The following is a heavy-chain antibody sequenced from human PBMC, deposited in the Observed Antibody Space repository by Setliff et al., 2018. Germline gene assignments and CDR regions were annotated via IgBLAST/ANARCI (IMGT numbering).Heavy chain of an antibody. CDR1: GGTFSSYA. J-gene: IGHJ4*02. V-gene: IGHV1-69*10. CDR3: VRGSGPWVVVAIPFDR. CDR2: IIPILGIA. D-gene: IGHD2-2*02. Sequence: SVKVSCKASGGTFSSYAISWVRQAPGQGLEWMGGIIPILGIANYAQQFQGRVTITTDESTSTAYMELSSLTSDDTAVYYCVRGSGPWVVVAIPFDRWGQGTLVTVSS.